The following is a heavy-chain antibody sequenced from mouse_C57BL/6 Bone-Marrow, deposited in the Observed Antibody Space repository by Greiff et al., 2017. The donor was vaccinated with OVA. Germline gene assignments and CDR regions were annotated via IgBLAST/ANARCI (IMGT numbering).Heavy chain of an antibody. V-gene: IGHV14-4*01. J-gene: IGHJ2*01. CDR3: TTMGIEGY. D-gene: IGHD5-1-1*01. CDR2: IDPENGDT. Sequence: VQLQQSGAELVRPGASVKLSCTASGFNIKDDYMHWVKQRPEQGLEWIGWIDPENGDTEYASKFQGKATITADTSSNTAYLQLSSLTSEDTAVYYCTTMGIEGYWGKGTTLTVSS. CDR1: GFNIKDDY.